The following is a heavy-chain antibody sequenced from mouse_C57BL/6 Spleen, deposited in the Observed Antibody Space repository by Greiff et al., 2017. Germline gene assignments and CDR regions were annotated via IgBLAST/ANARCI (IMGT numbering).Heavy chain of an antibody. Sequence: VKLMESGAELVRPGTSVKVSCKASGYAFTNYLIEWVKQRPGQGLEWIGVINPGSGGTNYNEKFKGKATLTADKSSSTAYMQLSSLTSEDSAVYFCARSRDYGFDYWGQGTTLTVSS. J-gene: IGHJ2*01. V-gene: IGHV1-54*01. CDR1: GYAFTNYL. D-gene: IGHD1-1*02. CDR2: INPGSGGT. CDR3: ARSRDYGFDY.